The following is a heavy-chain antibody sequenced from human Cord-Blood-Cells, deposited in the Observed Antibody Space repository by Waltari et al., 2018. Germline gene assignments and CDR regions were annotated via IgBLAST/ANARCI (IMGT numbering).Heavy chain of an antibody. CDR2: IYTSGST. J-gene: IGHJ2*01. CDR1: GGSISSASYY. D-gene: IGHD6-6*01. CDR3: ARPTSSSSWYFDL. Sequence: QVQLQESGPGLVKPSQTLSLTCTVSGGSISSASYYWSWIRQPAGKGLEWIGYIYTSGSTNYNPSLKSRVTISVDTSKNQFSLKLSSVTAADTAVYYCARPTSSSSWYFDLWGRGTLVTVSS. V-gene: IGHV4-61*09.